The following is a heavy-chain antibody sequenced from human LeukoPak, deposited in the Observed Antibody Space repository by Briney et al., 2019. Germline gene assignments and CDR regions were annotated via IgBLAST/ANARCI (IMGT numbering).Heavy chain of an antibody. D-gene: IGHD5-12*01. CDR3: ARVRRGYSQMECFQH. V-gene: IGHV1-2*02. J-gene: IGHJ1*01. Sequence: ASVKVSCKASGYTFSDYYVHWLRQAPGQGLEWMGWINPKSGGTNYAQKFQGRVTMIRDTSINVAFMELSRLRFDDTAVYCCARVRRGYSQMECFQHWGQGTLVTVSS. CDR1: GYTFSDYY. CDR2: INPKSGGT.